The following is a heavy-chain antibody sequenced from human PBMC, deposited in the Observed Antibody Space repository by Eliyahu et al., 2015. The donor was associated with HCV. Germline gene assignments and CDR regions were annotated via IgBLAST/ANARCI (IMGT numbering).Heavy chain of an antibody. CDR1: GYTFTNFY. V-gene: IGHV1-2*02. D-gene: IGHD1-26*01. Sequence: QVQLVQSAAEVKKPGASVVLSCETSGYTFTNFYLHWVRQAPGQGLEWMGWLNPNSGGTNYTQTLQGRITMTRDTSISTAYMELNSLTVDDTAVYFCARGLVSMGGASTFDYWGQGTPVTVSS. CDR3: ARGLVSMGGASTFDY. CDR2: LNPNSGGT. J-gene: IGHJ4*02.